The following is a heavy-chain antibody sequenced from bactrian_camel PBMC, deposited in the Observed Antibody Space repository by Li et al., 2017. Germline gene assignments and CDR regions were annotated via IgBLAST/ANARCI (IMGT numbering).Heavy chain of an antibody. CDR2: IDTDGTI. D-gene: IGHD3*01. CDR3: AAHPRYCAPEVIDFSF. V-gene: IGHV3S53*01. J-gene: IGHJ6*01. Sequence: QVQLVESGGASVQTGGSLTLSCVASGFSYVPNMAWFRQAPGKEREGVASIDTDGTIRYEDSVKDRFMISYDNAKNTLYLQMDGLKPEDTAMYYCAAHPRYCAPEVIDFSFWGQGTQVTVS. CDR1: GFSYVPN.